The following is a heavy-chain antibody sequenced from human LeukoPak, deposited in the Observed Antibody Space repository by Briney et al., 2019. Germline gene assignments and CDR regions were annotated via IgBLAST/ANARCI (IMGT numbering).Heavy chain of an antibody. CDR1: GFTFSSYA. V-gene: IGHV3-30-3*01. Sequence: QPGGSLRLSCAASGFTFSSYAMHWVRQAPGKGLEWVAVISYDGSNKYYADSVKGRFTISRDNSKNTLYLQMNSLRAEDTAVYYCARGKVSSYYYYMDVWGKGTTVTVSS. CDR2: ISYDGSNK. CDR3: ARGKVSSYYYYMDV. J-gene: IGHJ6*03. D-gene: IGHD1-14*01.